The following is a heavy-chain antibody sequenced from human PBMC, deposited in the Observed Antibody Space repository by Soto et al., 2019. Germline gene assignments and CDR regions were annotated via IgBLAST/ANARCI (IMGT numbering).Heavy chain of an antibody. Sequence: SETLSLTCTVSGGSISSYYWGWIRQPPGKGLEWIGNIYYSGSASYNPSLKSRVTISVDTSKNQVSLKLSSVTAADTAVYICVSGYPSVGFDYWGQGTLVTVS. D-gene: IGHD5-18*01. CDR3: VSGYPSVGFDY. CDR2: IYYSGSA. CDR1: GGSISSYY. J-gene: IGHJ4*02. V-gene: IGHV4-39*01.